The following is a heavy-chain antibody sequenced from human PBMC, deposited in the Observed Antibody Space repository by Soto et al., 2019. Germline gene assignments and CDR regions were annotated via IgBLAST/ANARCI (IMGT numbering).Heavy chain of an antibody. J-gene: IGHJ6*02. V-gene: IGHV5-51*01. CDR2: IYPADSET. CDR3: ARYPRGGGFDILTGSYYYSYAMDV. CDR1: GYNFPTFW. Sequence: PGESLKISCKGFGYNFPTFWIAWVRQMPWKGLEWMGIIYPADSETRYSPSFQGQVTISVDQSISTAYLQWTSLKASDTAMYYCARYPRGGGFDILTGSYYYSYAMDVWGQGTTVTVSS. D-gene: IGHD3-9*01.